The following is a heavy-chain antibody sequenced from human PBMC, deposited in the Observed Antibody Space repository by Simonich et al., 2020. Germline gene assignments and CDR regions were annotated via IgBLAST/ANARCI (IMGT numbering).Heavy chain of an antibody. D-gene: IGHD3-10*01. V-gene: IGHV3-7*01. Sequence: EVQLVESGGGLVQPGGSLRLSCAASGFTFSSYWMSWVRQAPGKGLEWVANIKQAESEKYYVDSVKGRFTISRDNAKNSLYLQMNSLRAEETAVYYCARDREVYGSGSYYNYWGQGTLVTVSS. J-gene: IGHJ4*02. CDR3: ARDREVYGSGSYYNY. CDR1: GFTFSSYW. CDR2: IKQAESEK.